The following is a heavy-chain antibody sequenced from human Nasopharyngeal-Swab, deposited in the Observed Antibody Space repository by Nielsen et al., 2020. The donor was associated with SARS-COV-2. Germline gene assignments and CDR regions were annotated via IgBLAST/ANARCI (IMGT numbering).Heavy chain of an antibody. J-gene: IGHJ4*02. D-gene: IGHD2-8*02. CDR3: ARGTGTLFDY. CDR2: ISYDGSNK. V-gene: IGHV3-30-3*01. Sequence: GESLKISCAASGFTFSSYAMHWVRQAPGKGLEWVAVISYDGSNKYYADSVKGRFTISRDNSKNTLYLQMNSLRAEDTAVYYCARGTGTLFDYWGQGTLVTVSS. CDR1: GFTFSSYA.